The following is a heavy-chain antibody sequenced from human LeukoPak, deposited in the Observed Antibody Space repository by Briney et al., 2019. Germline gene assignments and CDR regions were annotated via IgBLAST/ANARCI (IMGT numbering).Heavy chain of an antibody. CDR1: GFTFRSYS. D-gene: IGHD1-26*01. CDR3: ASSGSYRFDY. CDR2: ITASGTAM. J-gene: IGHJ4*02. Sequence: GGSLRLSCAASGFTFRSYSMNWVRQAPGKGLEWVSHITASGTAMFYADSVKGRFTISRDNAKNSLYLQMNSLRDEDTAVYYCASSGSYRFDYWGQGTLVTVSS. V-gene: IGHV3-48*02.